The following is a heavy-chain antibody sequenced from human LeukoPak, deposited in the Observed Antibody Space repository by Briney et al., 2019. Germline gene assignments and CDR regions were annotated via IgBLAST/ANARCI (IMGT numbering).Heavy chain of an antibody. D-gene: IGHD1-26*01. J-gene: IGHJ4*02. Sequence: ASVKVSCKASGYTFTGYYMHWVRQAPGQGLEWMGWINPNSGGTNYAQKFQGRVTMTRDTSISTAYMELSRLSSDDTAVYYCARSGSYEVGLVDYWGQGTLVTVSS. CDR2: INPNSGGT. V-gene: IGHV1-2*02. CDR1: GYTFTGYY. CDR3: ARSGSYEVGLVDY.